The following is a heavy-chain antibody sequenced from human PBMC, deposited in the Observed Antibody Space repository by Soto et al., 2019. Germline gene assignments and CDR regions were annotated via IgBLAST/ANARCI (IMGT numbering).Heavy chain of an antibody. CDR3: SKYRGYCSGGSCPGDGFDY. D-gene: IGHD2-15*01. Sequence: SETLSLTCTVSGGSISSYYWSWIRQPPGKGLEWIGYIYYSGSTNYNPSLKSRVTISVDTSKNQFSLKLGSVTAADTAVYYCSKYRGYCSGGSCPGDGFDYWGQGSLVTVSS. V-gene: IGHV4-59*08. CDR2: IYYSGST. J-gene: IGHJ4*02. CDR1: GGSISSYY.